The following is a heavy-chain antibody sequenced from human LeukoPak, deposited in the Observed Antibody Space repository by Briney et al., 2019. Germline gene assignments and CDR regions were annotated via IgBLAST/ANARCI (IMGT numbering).Heavy chain of an antibody. Sequence: PSQTLSLTCTVSGGSITSGGYYWSWIRQHPGKGLEWIGYIYYSGSTYYNPSLKSRVTISVDTSKNQFSLKLSSVTAADTAVYYCARTYYDILTWPNPENWFDPWGQGTLVTVSS. CDR2: IYYSGST. V-gene: IGHV4-31*03. D-gene: IGHD3-9*01. CDR3: ARTYYDILTWPNPENWFDP. J-gene: IGHJ5*02. CDR1: GGSITSGGYY.